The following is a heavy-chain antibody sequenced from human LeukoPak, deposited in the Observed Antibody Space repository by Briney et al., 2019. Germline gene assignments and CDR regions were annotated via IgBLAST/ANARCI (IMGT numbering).Heavy chain of an antibody. Sequence: LSGGSLRLSCAASGFTFSQNGMHWVRQAPGKGLEWVAVISYDGSNKYYADSVKGRFTISRDNSKNTLYLQMNSLRAEDTAIYYLWKKAPGGGGLVDYWGQGTLVTVSS. CDR3: WKKAPGGGGLVDY. V-gene: IGHV3-30*12. CDR2: ISYDGSNK. D-gene: IGHD1-1*01. CDR1: GFTFSQNG. J-gene: IGHJ4*02.